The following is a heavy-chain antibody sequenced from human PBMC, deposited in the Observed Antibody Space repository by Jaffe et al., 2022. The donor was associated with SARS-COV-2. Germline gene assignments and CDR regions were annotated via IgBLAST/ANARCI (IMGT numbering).Heavy chain of an antibody. V-gene: IGHV4-39*01. D-gene: IGHD3-10*01. Sequence: QLQLQESGPGLVKPSETLSLTCTVSGGSISSSSYYWGWIRQPPGKGLEWIGSIYYSGSTYYNPSLKSRVTISVDTSKNQFSLKLSSVTAADTAVYYCARQLGFETMVRGAFWGMDVWGQGTTVTVSS. J-gene: IGHJ6*02. CDR3: ARQLGFETMVRGAFWGMDV. CDR1: GGSISSSSYY. CDR2: IYYSGST.